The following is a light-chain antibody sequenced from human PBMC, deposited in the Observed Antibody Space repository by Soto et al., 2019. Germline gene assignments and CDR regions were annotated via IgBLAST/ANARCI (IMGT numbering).Light chain of an antibody. CDR1: QSISSW. V-gene: IGKV1-5*03. Sequence: RLTQSHYTLTASVGDRVTITCRTSQSISSWLAWYQQKPGKAPKLLIHQASSLASGVPSRFSGGGSGTEFTLTINSLQADDFATYYCQQYNSHSETFGQGANVDIK. CDR2: QAS. J-gene: IGKJ1*01. CDR3: QQYNSHSET.